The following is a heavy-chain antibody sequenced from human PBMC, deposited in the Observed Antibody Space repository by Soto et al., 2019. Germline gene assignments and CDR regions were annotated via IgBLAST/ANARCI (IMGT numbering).Heavy chain of an antibody. V-gene: IGHV4-61*01. Sequence: PSETLSLTCSVSGDSVSSSNHYWSWIRQSPGRGLEWIGYIYYSGNTNYNPSLKSRVTISEDASKNQVSLRLTSVTAADTAVYFCAREQYNWKIWGQGTLVTVSS. D-gene: IGHD1-20*01. CDR3: AREQYNWKI. J-gene: IGHJ4*02. CDR1: GDSVSSSNHY. CDR2: IYYSGNT.